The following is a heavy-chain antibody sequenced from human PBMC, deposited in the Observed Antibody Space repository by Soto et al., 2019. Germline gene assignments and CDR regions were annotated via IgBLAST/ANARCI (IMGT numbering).Heavy chain of an antibody. D-gene: IGHD3-3*01. Sequence: QVQLVQSGAEVKKPGSSVKVSCKASGGTFSSYAFSWVRQAPGQGLEWMEGIIPIFGTANYAQKFQGRVTITADESTSTAYMELSSLRSEDTAVYYCARVRVRFLEWLGSEGWGQGTLVTVSS. CDR3: ARVRVRFLEWLGSEG. CDR1: GGTFSSYA. CDR2: IIPIFGTA. J-gene: IGHJ4*02. V-gene: IGHV1-69*12.